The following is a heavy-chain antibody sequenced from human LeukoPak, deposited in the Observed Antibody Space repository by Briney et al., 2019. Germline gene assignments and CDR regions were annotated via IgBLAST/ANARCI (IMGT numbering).Heavy chain of an antibody. CDR3: ARCLGFLIGSSWYPDAFDI. CDR1: GYSISSGYF. CDR2: VYHVGTT. D-gene: IGHD6-13*01. J-gene: IGHJ3*02. Sequence: PSETLSLTCTVSGYSISSGYFWGWIRQPPGKGLEWIGVYHVGTTDYNPSLKSRVTISVDRSKNQMPLKLSSVTAADTAVYYCARCLGFLIGSSWYPDAFDIWGQGTMVTVSS. V-gene: IGHV4-38-2*02.